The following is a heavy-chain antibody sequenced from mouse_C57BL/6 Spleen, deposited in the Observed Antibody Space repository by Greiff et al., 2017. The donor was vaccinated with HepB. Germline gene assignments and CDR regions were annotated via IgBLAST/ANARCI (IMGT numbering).Heavy chain of an antibody. CDR1: GYTFTSYW. V-gene: IGHV1-74*01. Sequence: VQLQQPGAELVKPGASVKVSCKASGYTFTSYWMHWVKQRPGQGLEWIGRIHPSDSDTNYNQKFKGKATLTVDKSSSKAYMQLSSLTSEDSAVYYCAYYDYDEDAMDYWGEGTSVTVSS. CDR2: IHPSDSDT. J-gene: IGHJ4*01. D-gene: IGHD2-4*01. CDR3: AYYDYDEDAMDY.